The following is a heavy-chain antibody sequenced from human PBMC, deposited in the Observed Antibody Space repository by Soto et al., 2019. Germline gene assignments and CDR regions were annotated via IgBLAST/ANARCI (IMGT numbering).Heavy chain of an antibody. CDR2: IIPIFGTA. CDR3: AESKTVVPAEPAYYYYGMDV. Sequence: QVQLVQSGAEVKKPGSSVKVSCKASGGTFSSYAISWVRQAPGQGLEWMGGIIPIFGTANYAQKFQGRVKITEDESTSTAYMELSSLRSEDTAVYYCAESKTVVPAEPAYYYYGMDVWGQGTTVTVSS. J-gene: IGHJ6*02. D-gene: IGHD2-2*01. CDR1: GGTFSSYA. V-gene: IGHV1-69*01.